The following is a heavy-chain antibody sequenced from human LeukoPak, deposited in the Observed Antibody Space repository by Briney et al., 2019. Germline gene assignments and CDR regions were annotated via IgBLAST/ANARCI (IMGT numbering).Heavy chain of an antibody. CDR2: INHSGST. Sequence: LETLSLTCAVYGGSFSGYYWSWIRQPPGKGLEWIGEINHSGSTNYNPSLKSRVTISVDTSKNQFSLKLSSVTAADTAVYYCARGAVVALDYWGQGTLVTVSS. CDR1: GGSFSGYY. D-gene: IGHD2-15*01. CDR3: ARGAVVALDY. V-gene: IGHV4-34*01. J-gene: IGHJ4*02.